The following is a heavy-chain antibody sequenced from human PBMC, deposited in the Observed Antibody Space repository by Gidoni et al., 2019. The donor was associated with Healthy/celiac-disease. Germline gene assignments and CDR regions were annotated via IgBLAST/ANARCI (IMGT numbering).Heavy chain of an antibody. CDR1: GYSFTRYW. CDR2: IDPSDSYT. V-gene: IGHV5-10-1*03. J-gene: IGHJ4*02. Sequence: EVQLVQSGAEVKKPGESLRISCKGSGYSFTRYWISWVRQMPGKGLEWMGRIDPSDSYTNYSPSFQGHVTISADKSISTAYLQWSSLKASDTAMYYCARHPGDCSSTSCSDDDYWGQGTLVTVSS. CDR3: ARHPGDCSSTSCSDDDY. D-gene: IGHD2-2*01.